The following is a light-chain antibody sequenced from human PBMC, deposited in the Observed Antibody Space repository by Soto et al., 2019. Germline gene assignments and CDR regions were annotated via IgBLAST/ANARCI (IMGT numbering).Light chain of an antibody. CDR3: QQYGSSPRT. Sequence: EIVLTQSPCTLSLSPGERATLSCRASQSVSSSYLAWYQQKPGQAPRLLIYGASSRATGIPDRFSGSGSGTDFTLTIRRLEPEDFAVYYCQQYGSSPRTFGKGTQVDIK. CDR2: GAS. CDR1: QSVSSSY. J-gene: IGKJ1*01. V-gene: IGKV3-20*01.